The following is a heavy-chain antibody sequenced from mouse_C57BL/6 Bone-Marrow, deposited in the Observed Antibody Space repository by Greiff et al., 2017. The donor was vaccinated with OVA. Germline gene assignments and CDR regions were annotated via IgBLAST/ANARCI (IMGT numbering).Heavy chain of an antibody. V-gene: IGHV8-8*01. Sequence: QVQLKESGPGILQPSQTLSLTCSFSGFSLRTFGMGVGWIRQPSGKGLEWLAHIWWDDDKYYNPALKSRLTISKDTSTNQVFLKIANVDTAETATYYCARIGWLLPFAYWGQGTLVTVSA. CDR2: IWWDDDK. D-gene: IGHD2-3*01. CDR1: GFSLRTFGMG. CDR3: ARIGWLLPFAY. J-gene: IGHJ3*01.